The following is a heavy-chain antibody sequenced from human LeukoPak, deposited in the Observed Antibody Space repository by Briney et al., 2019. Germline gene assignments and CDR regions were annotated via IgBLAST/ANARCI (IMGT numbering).Heavy chain of an antibody. CDR2: INPNSGGT. D-gene: IGHD2-15*01. Sequence: VASVKVSCKASGYTFTGYYMHWVRLAPGQGLEWMGWINPNSGGTNYAQKFQGRVTMTRDTSISTAYMELSRLRSDDTAVYYCARGGHIVVVVAADNWFDPWGQGTLVTVSS. J-gene: IGHJ5*02. CDR1: GYTFTGYY. CDR3: ARGGHIVVVVAADNWFDP. V-gene: IGHV1-2*02.